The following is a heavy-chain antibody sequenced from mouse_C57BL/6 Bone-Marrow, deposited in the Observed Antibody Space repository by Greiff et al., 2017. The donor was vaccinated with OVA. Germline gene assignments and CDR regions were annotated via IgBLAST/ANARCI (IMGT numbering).Heavy chain of an antibody. CDR1: GFTFSSYG. V-gene: IGHV5-6*02. D-gene: IGHD1-1*01. CDR3: ARRYYGPWLAY. CDR2: ISSGGSYT. J-gene: IGHJ3*01. Sequence: EVKLVESGGDLVKPGGSLKLSCAASGFTFSSYGMSWVRQTPDKRLEWVATISSGGSYTYYPDSVKGRFTISRDNAKNTLYLQMSSLKSEDTAMYYWARRYYGPWLAYWGQGTLVTVSA.